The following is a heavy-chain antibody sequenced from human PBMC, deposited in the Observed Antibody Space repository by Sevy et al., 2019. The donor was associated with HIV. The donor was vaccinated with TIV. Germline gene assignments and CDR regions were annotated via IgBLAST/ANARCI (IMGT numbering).Heavy chain of an antibody. CDR2: INPNSGDT. J-gene: IGHJ4*02. Sequence: ASVKVSCKASGYTFNAYFMHWVRQAPGQGLEWMGRINPNSGDTTYAQKFQGRVTMPRDTSISTAYMELHRLTSDDTAVYYCARAYYYDSSAYRFDDWGQGTLVTVSS. CDR1: GYTFNAYF. D-gene: IGHD3-22*01. V-gene: IGHV1-2*06. CDR3: ARAYYYDSSAYRFDD.